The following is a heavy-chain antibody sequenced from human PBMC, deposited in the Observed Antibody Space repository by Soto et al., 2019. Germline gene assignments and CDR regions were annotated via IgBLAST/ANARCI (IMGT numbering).Heavy chain of an antibody. Sequence: QLQLQESGPGLVKPSETLSLTCAVSGGSISSITYYWGWIRQPPGKGLEWIGSIYESGSTYYNPSLKSRVTISVDTSKTQFSLRLSSVTAADTAVYYCASRITVPDNYFDLWGQGTLVTVSS. CDR2: IYESGST. CDR3: ASRITVPDNYFDL. D-gene: IGHD4-17*01. V-gene: IGHV4-39*01. J-gene: IGHJ4*02. CDR1: GGSISSITYY.